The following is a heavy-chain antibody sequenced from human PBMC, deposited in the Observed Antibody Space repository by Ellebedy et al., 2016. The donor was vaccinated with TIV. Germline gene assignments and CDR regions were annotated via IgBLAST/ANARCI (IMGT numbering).Heavy chain of an antibody. Sequence: GSLRLSCIVSGGSFTNYYWSWIRQPPGKGLEWIGHIFYSESTNYNPPLKSRVTISSDTSTNQFSLRLTSVTAADTAVYYCARGGIGVGADSWGQGTLVTVSS. J-gene: IGHJ4*02. CDR2: IFYSEST. V-gene: IGHV4-59*08. CDR1: GGSFTNYY. D-gene: IGHD1-26*01. CDR3: ARGGIGVGADS.